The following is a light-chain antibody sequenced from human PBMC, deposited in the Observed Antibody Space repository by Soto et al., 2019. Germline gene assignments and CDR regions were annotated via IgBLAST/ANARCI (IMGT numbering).Light chain of an antibody. CDR2: DVS. CDR1: QSVGSY. V-gene: IGKV3-11*01. Sequence: IVLTQSPGTLSLSPGERATLSCRASQSVGSYLGWYQQRPGQAPRLLIFDVSKRAPVIPARFSGSGSGTDFTLTISSLEPEVFAVYYCQKRINGPTFGGGTKVEIK. CDR3: QKRINGPT. J-gene: IGKJ4*01.